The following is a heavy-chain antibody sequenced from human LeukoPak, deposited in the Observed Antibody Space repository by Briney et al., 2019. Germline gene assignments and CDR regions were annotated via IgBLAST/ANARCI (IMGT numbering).Heavy chain of an antibody. D-gene: IGHD6-13*01. CDR1: GYTFTGYY. Sequence: ASVKVSCKASGYTFTGYYMNWGRQAPGQGLEWMGRINPNSGGTNYAQKFQGRVTMTRDTSISTAYMELSRLRSDDTAVYYRARDEFMAAVDYWGQGTLVTVSS. CDR3: ARDEFMAAVDY. J-gene: IGHJ4*02. V-gene: IGHV1-2*06. CDR2: INPNSGGT.